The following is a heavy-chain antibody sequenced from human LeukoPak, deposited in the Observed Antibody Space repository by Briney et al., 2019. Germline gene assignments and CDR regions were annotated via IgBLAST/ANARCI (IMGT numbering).Heavy chain of an antibody. J-gene: IGHJ6*03. D-gene: IGHD2-2*02. CDR2: IYYSGST. V-gene: IGHV4-59*01. Sequence: PSETLSLTCTVSGGSISSYYWSWIRQPPGKGLEWIGYIYYSGSTNYNPSLKSRVTISVDTSKNQFSLKLSSVTAADTAMYYCARDMGYCSSTSCYTGYYYMDVWGKGTTVTASS. CDR1: GGSISSYY. CDR3: ARDMGYCSSTSCYTGYYYMDV.